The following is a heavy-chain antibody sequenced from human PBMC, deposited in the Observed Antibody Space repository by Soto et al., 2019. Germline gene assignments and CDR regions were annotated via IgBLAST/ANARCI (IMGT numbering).Heavy chain of an antibody. Sequence: ASVKVSCKASGYTFTSYDINWVRQATGQGLEWMGWISAYNGNTNYAQKLQGRVTMTTDTSTSTAYMELRSLRSDDTAVYYCAREYCSSTSCYYYYGMDVWGQGTTVTVSS. CDR1: GYTFTSYD. CDR2: ISAYNGNT. V-gene: IGHV1-18*01. D-gene: IGHD2-2*01. CDR3: AREYCSSTSCYYYYGMDV. J-gene: IGHJ6*02.